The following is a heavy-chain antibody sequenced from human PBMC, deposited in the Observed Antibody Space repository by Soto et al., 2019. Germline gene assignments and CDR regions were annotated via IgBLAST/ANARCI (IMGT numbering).Heavy chain of an antibody. D-gene: IGHD3-22*01. CDR2: ISWNGGSI. V-gene: IGHV3-9*01. Sequence: EVQLVESGGGLVQPGRSLRLSCAASGFTFDDYAMHWVRQAPGKGLEWVSGISWNGGSIGYADSVKGRFTISRDNAKNSLYLQMNSLRAEDTALYYCAKDSVAYYYDSSGYYNYWGQGTLVTVSS. CDR3: AKDSVAYYYDSSGYYNY. J-gene: IGHJ4*02. CDR1: GFTFDDYA.